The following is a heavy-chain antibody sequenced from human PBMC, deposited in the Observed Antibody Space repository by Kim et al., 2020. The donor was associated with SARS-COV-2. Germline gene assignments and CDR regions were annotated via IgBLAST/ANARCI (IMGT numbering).Heavy chain of an antibody. CDR1: GFTFSTYP. J-gene: IGHJ6*02. CDR2: ISYEGNK. Sequence: GGSPRLSCAASGFTFSTYPMHWVRQAPGKGLEWLSVISYEGNKYYADSVQGRFVISRDNSKNTLFLEMNSLRVEDTAVYYCARPPPRAIIMAATDYFYYYGMDVWGQGATVIVSS. V-gene: IGHV3-30*09. CDR3: ARPPPRAIIMAATDYFYYYGMDV. D-gene: IGHD2-15*01.